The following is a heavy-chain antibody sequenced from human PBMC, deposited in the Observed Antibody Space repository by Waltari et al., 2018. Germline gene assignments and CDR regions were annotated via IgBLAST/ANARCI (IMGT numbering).Heavy chain of an antibody. D-gene: IGHD3-10*01. Sequence: QVQLQESGPGLVRPSQTLSLTCTVSGGSISGVDYFWSWIRQPAGKGLEWIGPISTTGTANYNPSFNSRVTISVDTSKNQFSLNLRSVTAADTAVYYCARDLGLDYGSGNFYRNWFDPWGQGTLVTVSS. CDR2: ISTTGTA. CDR3: ARDLGLDYGSGNFYRNWFDP. V-gene: IGHV4-61*02. J-gene: IGHJ5*02. CDR1: GGSISGVDYF.